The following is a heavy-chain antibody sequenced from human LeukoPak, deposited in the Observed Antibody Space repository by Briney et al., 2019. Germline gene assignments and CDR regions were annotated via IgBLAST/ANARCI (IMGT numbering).Heavy chain of an antibody. J-gene: IGHJ4*02. CDR2: IRQDGSEK. CDR3: AKDPPTGTTFH. CDR1: GFTFNYFR. Sequence: GGSLRLSCAASGFTFNYFRTNWVRQAPGKGLEWVANIRQDGSEKYYVDSVKGRFTISRDNAKNSLYLQMNSLRAEDTAVYYCAKDPPTGTTFHWGQGTLVTVSS. V-gene: IGHV3-7*03. D-gene: IGHD1-7*01.